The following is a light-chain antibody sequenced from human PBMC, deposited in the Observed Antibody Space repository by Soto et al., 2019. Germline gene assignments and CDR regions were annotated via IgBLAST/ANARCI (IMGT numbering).Light chain of an antibody. V-gene: IGKV3-15*01. CDR2: GAS. CDR3: QQRGNRRTWT. CDR1: QSVSSE. J-gene: IGKJ1*01. Sequence: EIVMTQSPATLSVSPGERATLSCRASQSVSSELAWYHQKPGQAPRLLXYGASTRANGIPARFSGSGSGTEFTLTINSLQSEDFAVYYCQQRGNRRTWTFGQGTKVDIK.